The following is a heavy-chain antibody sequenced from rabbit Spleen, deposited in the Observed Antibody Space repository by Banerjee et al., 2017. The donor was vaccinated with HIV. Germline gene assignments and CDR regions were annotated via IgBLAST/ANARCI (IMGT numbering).Heavy chain of an antibody. CDR1: GLSFSSRIW. V-gene: IGHV1S45*01. CDR3: ARDGDDAGYDFNL. J-gene: IGHJ4*01. CDR2: IYTGSSGST. Sequence: QEQLEESGGDLVKPEGSLTLTCTASGLSFSSRIWISWVRQAPGKGLEWIADIYTGSSGSTYYASWAKGRFTISKTSSTTVTLRMTNLTAADTATYFCARDGDDAGYDFNLWGPGTLVTVS. D-gene: IGHD3-1*01.